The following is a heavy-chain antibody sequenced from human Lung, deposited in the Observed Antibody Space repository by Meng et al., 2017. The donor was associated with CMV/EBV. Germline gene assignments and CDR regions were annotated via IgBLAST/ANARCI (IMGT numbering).Heavy chain of an antibody. J-gene: IGHJ6*02. D-gene: IGHD6-13*01. Sequence: GGSLRLXXAASGFTFSSYWMHWVRQAPGKGLVWVSRINSDGSSTSYADSVKGRFTISRDNAKNTLYLQMNSLRAEDTAVYYCAREIAAAGSGFYYYGMDVWGQGTXVTVSS. V-gene: IGHV3-74*01. CDR1: GFTFSSYW. CDR2: INSDGSST. CDR3: AREIAAAGSGFYYYGMDV.